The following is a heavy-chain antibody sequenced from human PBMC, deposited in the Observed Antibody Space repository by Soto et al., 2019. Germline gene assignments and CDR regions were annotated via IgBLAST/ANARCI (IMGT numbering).Heavy chain of an antibody. CDR3: ARGSSIAGLYYGMDV. Sequence: QVQLQESGPGLVKPSQTLSLTCTVSGGSISSGGYYWTWIRQHPGKGLEWIGYNYDSGITYYTQSLKSRVTISLDTSKNQFSLKLSSVPAADPAVYYCARGSSIAGLYYGMDVWGQGTTVTVSS. J-gene: IGHJ6*02. V-gene: IGHV4-31*03. D-gene: IGHD6-6*01. CDR2: NYDSGIT. CDR1: GGSISSGGYY.